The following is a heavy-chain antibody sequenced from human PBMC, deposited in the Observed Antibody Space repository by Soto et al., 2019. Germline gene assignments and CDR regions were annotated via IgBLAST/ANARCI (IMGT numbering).Heavy chain of an antibody. Sequence: GGSLRLSCAASGFAFSTYGMHWVRQSPGKGLEWVAVISYDGSNKYYTDSVKGRLTISRDNSKNTLFLQMNSLRAEDTAVYYCAKDYVLEWLRYYYGMDVWGQGTTVTVSS. J-gene: IGHJ6*02. CDR2: ISYDGSNK. V-gene: IGHV3-30*18. D-gene: IGHD3-3*01. CDR1: GFAFSTYG. CDR3: AKDYVLEWLRYYYGMDV.